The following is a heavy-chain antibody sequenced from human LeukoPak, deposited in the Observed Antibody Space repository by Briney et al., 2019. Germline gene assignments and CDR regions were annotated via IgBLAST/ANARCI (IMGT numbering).Heavy chain of an antibody. CDR2: VYHSGST. D-gene: IGHD6-13*01. CDR3: ARDRAAAGLPLDY. V-gene: IGHV4-38-2*02. Sequence: SETLSLTCTVSGYSISSGYYWGWIRQPPGKGLEWIGSVYHSGSTYYNPSLKSRVTMSVDTSKNQFSLKLSSVTAADTAVYYCARDRAAAGLPLDYWGQGTLVTVSS. CDR1: GYSISSGYY. J-gene: IGHJ4*02.